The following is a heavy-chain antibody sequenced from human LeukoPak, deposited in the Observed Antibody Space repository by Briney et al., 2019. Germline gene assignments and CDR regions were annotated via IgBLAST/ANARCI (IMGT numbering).Heavy chain of an antibody. CDR3: ARGTNVVVPAAIIS. J-gene: IGHJ4*02. CDR1: GFTFSSYA. CDR2: ISYDGGNK. D-gene: IGHD2-2*01. Sequence: GGSLRLSCAASGFTFSSYAMHWVRQAPGKGLEWVAVISYDGGNKYYADSVKGRFTISRGNSKNTLYLQMNSLRAEDTAVYYCARGTNVVVPAAIISWGQGTLVTVSS. V-gene: IGHV3-30-3*01.